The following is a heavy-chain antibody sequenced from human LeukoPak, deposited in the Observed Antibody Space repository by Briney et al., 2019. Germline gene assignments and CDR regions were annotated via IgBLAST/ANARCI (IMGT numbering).Heavy chain of an antibody. CDR1: GFTFSSYW. J-gene: IGHJ3*02. Sequence: PGGSLRLSCAASGFTFSSYWMSWVRQAPGKGLEWVANIKQDGSEKYYVDSVKGRFTISRDNAKNTLYLQMNSLRAEDTAVYYCARERSCWIRGAFDIWGQGTMVTVSS. D-gene: IGHD6-13*01. CDR2: IKQDGSEK. V-gene: IGHV3-7*03. CDR3: ARERSCWIRGAFDI.